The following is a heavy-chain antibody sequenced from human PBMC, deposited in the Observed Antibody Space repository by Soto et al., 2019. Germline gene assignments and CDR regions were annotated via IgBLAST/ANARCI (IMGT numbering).Heavy chain of an antibody. J-gene: IGHJ1*01. CDR2: ISGSGDST. CDR3: AKGVPGIAVAGTGYFQH. D-gene: IGHD6-19*01. CDR1: GFTFRSYA. V-gene: IGHV3-23*01. Sequence: GGSLRLSCAASGFTFRSYAMSWVRQAPGKGLDWVSGISGSGDSTYYADSVKGRFTISRDNSKNTLYLQMNSLRAEDTAVYYCAKGVPGIAVAGTGYFQHWGQGTLVTVSS.